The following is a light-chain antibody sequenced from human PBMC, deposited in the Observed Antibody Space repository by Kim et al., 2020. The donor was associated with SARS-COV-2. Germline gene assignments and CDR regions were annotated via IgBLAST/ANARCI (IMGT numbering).Light chain of an antibody. V-gene: IGLV6-57*01. Sequence: NFMLTQPHSVSESPGKTVTISCARSSGSIASNYVQWYRQRPGSSPTTVIYEDNQRPSGVPDRFSGSIDSSSNSASLTISGLTPEDEADYYCQSYDSSPWVFGGGTQLTVL. CDR2: EDN. CDR1: SGSIASNY. CDR3: QSYDSSPWV. J-gene: IGLJ3*02.